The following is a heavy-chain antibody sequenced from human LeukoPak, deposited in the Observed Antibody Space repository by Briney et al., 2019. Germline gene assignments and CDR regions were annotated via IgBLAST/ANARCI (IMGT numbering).Heavy chain of an antibody. Sequence: GGSLRLSCAASGFTFSSYAMHWVRQAPGKGLEWMAVISYDGSNKYYADSVKGRFTISRDNAKNSLYLQMNSLRAEDTAVYYCARLGPDDYYYYMDVWGKGTTVTVSS. CDR3: ARLGPDDYYYYMDV. CDR2: ISYDGSNK. V-gene: IGHV3-30-3*01. CDR1: GFTFSSYA. D-gene: IGHD7-27*01. J-gene: IGHJ6*03.